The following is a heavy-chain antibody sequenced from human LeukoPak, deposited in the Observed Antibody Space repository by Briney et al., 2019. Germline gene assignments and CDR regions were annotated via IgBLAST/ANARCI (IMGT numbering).Heavy chain of an antibody. CDR3: ARGPITGNPYYYYYYMDG. J-gene: IGHJ6*03. V-gene: IGHV4-34*01. CDR1: GGSFSGYY. D-gene: IGHD1-20*01. CDR2: INHSGST. Sequence: SETLSLTCAVYGGSFSGYYWSWIRQPPGKGLEWIGEINHSGSTNYNPSLKSRVTISVEKYKNQFSLKLSSVTAADTAVYYCARGPITGNPYYYYYYMDGWGKGTTVTVSS.